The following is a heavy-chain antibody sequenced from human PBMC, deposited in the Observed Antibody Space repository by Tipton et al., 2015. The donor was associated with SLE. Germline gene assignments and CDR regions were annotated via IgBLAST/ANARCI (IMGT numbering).Heavy chain of an antibody. CDR1: GGSISSHY. D-gene: IGHD6-6*01. CDR2: IYYSGST. Sequence: TLSLTCTVSGGSISSHYWSWIRQPPGKGLEWIGSIYYSGSTYYNPSLKSRVTISVDTSKNQFSLKLSSVTAADTAVYYCARLYSSSSHYYYYGMDVWGQGTTVTVSS. J-gene: IGHJ6*02. V-gene: IGHV4-59*04. CDR3: ARLYSSSSHYYYYGMDV.